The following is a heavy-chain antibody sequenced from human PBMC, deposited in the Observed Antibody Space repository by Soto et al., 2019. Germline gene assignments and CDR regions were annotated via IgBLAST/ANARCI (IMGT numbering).Heavy chain of an antibody. J-gene: IGHJ5*02. CDR3: ARHGCNSFNWFDP. CDR1: GGTFGSYA. CDR2: IIPIFGTA. Sequence: QVQLVQSGAEVKKPGSSVKVSCKAPGGTFGSYAISWVRQAPGQGLEWMGGIIPIFGTANYAQKLQGRVTITADKSTSRGYMELSSLRSDDTAVYYCARHGCNSFNWFDPWGQGTLVTVSS. V-gene: IGHV1-69*06. D-gene: IGHD4-4*01.